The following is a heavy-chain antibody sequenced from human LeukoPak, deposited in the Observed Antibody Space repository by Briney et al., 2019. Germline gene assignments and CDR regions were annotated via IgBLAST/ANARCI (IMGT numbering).Heavy chain of an antibody. CDR1: GYSFTNYW. D-gene: IGHD3-16*01. CDR3: ARLERFEGYPIDY. J-gene: IGHJ4*02. V-gene: IGHV5-51*01. Sequence: PGESLKISCKGSGYSFTNYWIGWVRQMPGKGLEWMGTIYPGDSDTRYSPSLQGQVTISADKSISTAYLQWSSLKASDTAMYYCARLERFEGYPIDYWGQGTLVTVSS. CDR2: IYPGDSDT.